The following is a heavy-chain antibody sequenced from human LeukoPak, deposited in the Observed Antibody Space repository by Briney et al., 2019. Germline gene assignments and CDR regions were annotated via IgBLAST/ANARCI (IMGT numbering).Heavy chain of an antibody. J-gene: IGHJ6*02. CDR2: ISYDGTNK. V-gene: IGHV3-30-3*01. Sequence: GRSLRLSCAASRFSFNSYTMHWVRQAPGKGLEWVAVISYDGTNKYFADSVKGRFSISSDNSKNTLYLQMNSLRAEDTAVYYCARETTVATFYYYGMDVWGQGTTVTVSS. CDR1: RFSFNSYT. CDR3: ARETTVATFYYYGMDV. D-gene: IGHD4-11*01.